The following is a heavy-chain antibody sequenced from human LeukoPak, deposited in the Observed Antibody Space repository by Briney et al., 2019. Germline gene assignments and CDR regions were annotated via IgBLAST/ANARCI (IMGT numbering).Heavy chain of an antibody. CDR1: GGSISSYY. V-gene: IGHV4-4*07. CDR2: IYTSGST. CDR3: AGGIFGVVTSYFQH. Sequence: SETLSLTCTVSGGSISSYYWSWIRQPAGKGLEWIGRIYTSGSTNYNPSLKSRVTMSVDTSKNQFSLKLSSVTAADTAVYYCAGGIFGVVTSYFQHWGQGTLVTVSS. J-gene: IGHJ1*01. D-gene: IGHD3-3*01.